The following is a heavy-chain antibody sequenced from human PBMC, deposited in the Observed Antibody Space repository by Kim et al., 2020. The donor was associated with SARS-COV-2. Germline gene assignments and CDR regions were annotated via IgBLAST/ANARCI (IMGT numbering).Heavy chain of an antibody. D-gene: IGHD6-19*01. V-gene: IGHV3-53*05. Sequence: ADSVKGRFIISRDIYKNTLDLQMSSLRVEDTAIYYCARGQTSFTTGWYVDFWGQGTRVTVSS. J-gene: IGHJ4*02. CDR3: ARGQTSFTTGWYVDF.